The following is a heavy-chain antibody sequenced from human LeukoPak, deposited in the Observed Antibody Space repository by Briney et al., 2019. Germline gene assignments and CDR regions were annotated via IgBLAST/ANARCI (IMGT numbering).Heavy chain of an antibody. CDR2: ISYDGSNK. CDR3: AREGGYYDSSGYHHSGAFDI. V-gene: IGHV3-30*04. CDR1: GFTFSSNT. D-gene: IGHD3-22*01. Sequence: GGSLRLSCAASGFTFSSNTMHWVRQAPGKGLEWVAIISYDGSNKYSADSVKGRSTISRDISKNTLYLQMNGLRAEDTAVYYCAREGGYYDSSGYHHSGAFDIWGQGTMVTVSS. J-gene: IGHJ3*02.